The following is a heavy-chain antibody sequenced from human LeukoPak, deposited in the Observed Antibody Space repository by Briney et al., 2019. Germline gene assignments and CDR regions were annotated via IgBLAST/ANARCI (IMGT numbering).Heavy chain of an antibody. Sequence: SETLSLTCAVYGGSFSGYYWSWLRQPPGKGLEWIGEINHSGSTNYNPSLKSRVTISVDTSKNQFSLKLSSVTAADTAVYYCARRGLVGATRRDFDYWGQGTLVTVSS. CDR2: INHSGST. D-gene: IGHD1-26*01. J-gene: IGHJ4*02. CDR1: GGSFSGYY. V-gene: IGHV4-34*01. CDR3: ARRGLVGATRRDFDY.